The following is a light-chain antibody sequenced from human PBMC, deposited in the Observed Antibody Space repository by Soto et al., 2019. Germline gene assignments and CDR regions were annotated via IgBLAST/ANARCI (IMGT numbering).Light chain of an antibody. J-gene: IGKJ1*01. V-gene: IGKV3-20*01. CDR3: QPYGSSGT. Sequence: EIVTTQSPATMSVSPGQRATLSCRASQSVSSNLAWYQQKPGQAPRLLIYGASTRATGIPDRFSVIGSGTDFTLTISRMDPEVFAVDDCQPYGSSGTFGQGTKVDNK. CDR2: GAS. CDR1: QSVSSN.